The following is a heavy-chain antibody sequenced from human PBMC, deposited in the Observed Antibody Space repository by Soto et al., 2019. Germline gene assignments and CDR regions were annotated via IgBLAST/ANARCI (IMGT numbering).Heavy chain of an antibody. CDR1: GGSISSYY. CDR2: IYYSGST. D-gene: IGHD2-2*01. CDR3: ARRGYCDTTSCYGHYYYYYMDV. J-gene: IGHJ6*03. V-gene: IGHV4-59*12. Sequence: SETLSLTCTVSGGSISSYYWSWIRQPPGKGLEWIGYIYYSGSTNYNPSLKSRVTISVDTSKNQFSLKLSSVTAADTAVYYCARRGYCDTTSCYGHYYYYYMDVWGKGTTVTVSS.